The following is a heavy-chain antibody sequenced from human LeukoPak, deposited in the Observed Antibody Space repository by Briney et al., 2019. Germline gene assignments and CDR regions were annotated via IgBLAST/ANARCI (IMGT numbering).Heavy chain of an antibody. Sequence: PSETLSLTCTVSGGSISRSSYYWGWIRQPPGKGLEWIGSIYYSWSTYYNPSLKSRVTISVDTSKNQFSLKLSSVTAADTAVYYCARGVLLWFGESSHYFDYWGQGTLVTVSS. D-gene: IGHD3-10*01. V-gene: IGHV4-39*01. J-gene: IGHJ4*02. CDR3: ARGVLLWFGESSHYFDY. CDR2: IYYSWST. CDR1: GGSISRSSYY.